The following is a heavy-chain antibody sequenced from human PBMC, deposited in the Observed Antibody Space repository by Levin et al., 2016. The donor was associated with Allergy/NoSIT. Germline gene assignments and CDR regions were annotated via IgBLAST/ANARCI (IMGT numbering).Heavy chain of an antibody. CDR3: ARDPLGAQPYVRVRYGSDYYFDY. Sequence: GESLKISCAASGFTFSDYWMHWVRQTPEKGLVWVSRIDSDGTSSTYADSVEGRFTISRDNAKNSLYLQMNSLRDEDTAVYYCARDPLGAQPYVRVRYGSDYYFDYWGQGTLVTVSS. V-gene: IGHV3-74*01. D-gene: IGHD3-10*02. CDR2: IDSDGTSS. J-gene: IGHJ4*02. CDR1: GFTFSDYW.